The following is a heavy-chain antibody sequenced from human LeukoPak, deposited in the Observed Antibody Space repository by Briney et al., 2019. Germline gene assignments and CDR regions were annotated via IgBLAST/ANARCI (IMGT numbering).Heavy chain of an antibody. J-gene: IGHJ4*02. CDR1: GFRFSTFG. D-gene: IGHD2-15*01. Sequence: PGTSLRLSCATSGFRFSTFGMHWVRQAPGKGLEWVAVIWYDGSKTYYADSVKGRFTISRDDSKNTLYLQMSSLRAEDTAMYYCARDDCSTSSCYAYWGQGTLVTVSS. CDR3: ARDDCSTSSCYAY. CDR2: IWYDGSKT. V-gene: IGHV3-33*01.